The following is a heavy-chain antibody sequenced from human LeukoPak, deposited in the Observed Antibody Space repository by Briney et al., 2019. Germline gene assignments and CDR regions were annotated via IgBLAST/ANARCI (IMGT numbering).Heavy chain of an antibody. J-gene: IGHJ4*02. CDR2: ISSSSSTI. V-gene: IGHV3-48*02. CDR1: GFTFSTYS. CDR3: ARSPYIVATIGADY. D-gene: IGHD5-12*01. Sequence: GGSLRLSCAASGFTFSTYSMTWVRQDPGKGLEWVSYISSSSSTIYYADSVKGRFTISRDNAKNSLCLQMKSLRDEDTAVFYCARSPYIVATIGADYWGQGTLVTVSS.